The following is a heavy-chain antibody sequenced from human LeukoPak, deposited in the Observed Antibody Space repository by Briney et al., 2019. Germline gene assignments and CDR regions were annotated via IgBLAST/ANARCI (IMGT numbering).Heavy chain of an antibody. J-gene: IGHJ4*02. D-gene: IGHD2-2*01. CDR1: GFTFCMYT. CDR2: ISVSGGST. Sequence: GRSLRLSCAPSGFTFCMYTMSSGPQAPREGLEWVSVISVSGGSTYYADSVKGRFTISRDTSKNQLSLQMSSLRAEDTAVYYCARSRGGVVSSSFDYWGQGTLVTVSS. CDR3: ARSRGGVVSSSFDY. V-gene: IGHV3-23*01.